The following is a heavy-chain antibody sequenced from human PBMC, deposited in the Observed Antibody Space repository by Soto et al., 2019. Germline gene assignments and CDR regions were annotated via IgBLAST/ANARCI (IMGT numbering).Heavy chain of an antibody. CDR3: ATKIGRSSSLWDAFDI. CDR1: GFTFSSAA. V-gene: IGHV3-23*01. J-gene: IGHJ3*02. Sequence: GGALRLSCAASGFTFSSAAMSSVRQAPGKGLEWVSAISGRGGSTYYADSVEGRFTISRDNSKNTLYLQMNSLRAEDTAVYYCATKIGRSSSLWDAFDIWGQGTMVTVSS. D-gene: IGHD6-6*01. CDR2: ISGRGGST.